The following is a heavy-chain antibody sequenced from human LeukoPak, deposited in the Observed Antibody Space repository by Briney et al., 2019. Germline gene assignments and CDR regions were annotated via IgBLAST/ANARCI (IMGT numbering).Heavy chain of an antibody. CDR2: IYYNGGT. CDR3: AREVAGTPWIDY. J-gene: IGHJ4*02. CDR1: EFSVGSNY. Sequence: GSLRLSCAASEFSVGSNYMTWVRQPPGKGLEWIGNIYYNGGTYNNPSLKSRVTISVDTSKNQFSLKLNSVTATDTAVYYCAREVAGTPWIDYWGQGTLVTVSS. V-gene: IGHV4-59*04. D-gene: IGHD6-19*01.